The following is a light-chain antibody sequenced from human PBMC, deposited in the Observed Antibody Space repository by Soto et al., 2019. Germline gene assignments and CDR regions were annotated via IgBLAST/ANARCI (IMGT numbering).Light chain of an antibody. CDR3: QQYGSAPVFT. V-gene: IGKV3-20*01. J-gene: IGKJ3*01. CDR2: GAS. CDR1: QSVSSSY. Sequence: EIVLTQSPGTLSWSPRERATLSCRASQSVSSSYLARYQQKPGQAPRRLIYGASSRATGIPDRFSGSGSGTDFTLTISRLEPEDFAVYYCQQYGSAPVFTFGAGTKVDIK.